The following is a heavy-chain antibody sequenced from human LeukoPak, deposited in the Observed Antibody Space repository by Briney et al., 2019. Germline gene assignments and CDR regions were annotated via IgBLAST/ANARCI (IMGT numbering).Heavy chain of an antibody. Sequence: PSETLSLTCAVYGGSFSGYYWSWIRQPPGKGLEWIGEINHSGSTNYNPSLKSRVTISVDTSKNQFSLKLSSVTAADTAVYYCARFGIGSDTAMVTDWGQGTLVTVSS. V-gene: IGHV4-34*01. D-gene: IGHD5-18*01. CDR3: ARFGIGSDTAMVTD. CDR1: GGSFSGYY. CDR2: INHSGST. J-gene: IGHJ4*02.